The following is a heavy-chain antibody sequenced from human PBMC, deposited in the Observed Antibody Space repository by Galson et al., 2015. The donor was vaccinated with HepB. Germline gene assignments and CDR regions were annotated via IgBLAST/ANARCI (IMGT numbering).Heavy chain of an antibody. CDR3: ARDSSIAAPSDY. D-gene: IGHD6-6*01. V-gene: IGHV3-7*03. Sequence: SLRLSCAASGFTFSRYWMSWVRQAPGKGLEWVANIKQDGSEKYYVDSVKGRFTISRDNAKNSLYLQMNSLRAEDTAVYYCARDSSIAAPSDYWGQGTLVTVSS. CDR2: IKQDGSEK. J-gene: IGHJ4*02. CDR1: GFTFSRYW.